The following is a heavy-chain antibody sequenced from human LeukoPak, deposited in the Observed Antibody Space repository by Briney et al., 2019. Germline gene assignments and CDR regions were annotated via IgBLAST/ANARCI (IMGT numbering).Heavy chain of an antibody. Sequence: GGSLRLSCAAPGFSFRNYGMHWVRQAPGKGLEWVALIWYDGSNKYYADSVKGRFTTSRDNSKNTLFLQMNSLTTEDTAVYYCARGGSALIRRDGWSDPWGQGTLVTVSS. J-gene: IGHJ5*02. D-gene: IGHD3-10*01. V-gene: IGHV3-33*01. CDR3: ARGGSALIRRDGWSDP. CDR2: IWYDGSNK. CDR1: GFSFRNYG.